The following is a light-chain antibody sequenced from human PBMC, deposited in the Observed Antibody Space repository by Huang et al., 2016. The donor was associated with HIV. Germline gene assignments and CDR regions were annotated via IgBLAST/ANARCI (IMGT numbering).Light chain of an antibody. J-gene: IGKJ3*01. CDR3: QQYDNLPRFT. Sequence: DIQMTQSPSSLSASVGDRVTITCQASQDISNYLNWYQHKPGKAPKLLIYDSSNLETGVSSRFSGSGSGTDFTFTISSLQPEDIATYYCQQYDNLPRFTFGPGTKVDIK. CDR1: QDISNY. CDR2: DSS. V-gene: IGKV1-33*01.